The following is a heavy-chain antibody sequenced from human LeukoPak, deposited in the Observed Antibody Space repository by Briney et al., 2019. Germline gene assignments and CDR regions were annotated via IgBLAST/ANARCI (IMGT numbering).Heavy chain of an antibody. J-gene: IGHJ4*02. D-gene: IGHD3-10*01. V-gene: IGHV3-30*02. CDR3: VKDSKRWKTYYYESGIHYFDY. CDR2: IRYDGSNK. Sequence: GGSLRLFCAVSGLIFSSYGMHWVRRAPGKGLEWVAFIRYDGSNKYYADSVKGRFTISRDNYKNTLYLQMNSLRDEDTAVYYCVKDSKRWKTYYYESGIHYFDYWGQGTLVTVSS. CDR1: GLIFSSYG.